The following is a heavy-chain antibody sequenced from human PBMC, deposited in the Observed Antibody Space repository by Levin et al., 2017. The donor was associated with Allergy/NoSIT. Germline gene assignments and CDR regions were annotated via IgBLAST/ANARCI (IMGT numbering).Heavy chain of an antibody. CDR1: GYTFTDYF. D-gene: IGHD3-10*01. Sequence: ASVKVSCRASGYTFTDYFLHWVRQAPGQGPEWMGLIDPKRGGTEYAQKFQGWVTMTRDTSINTVYMQFNRLTFDDTAVYYCARDSGRPGKYWYFDLWGRGTLVTVSS. CDR3: ARDSGRPGKYWYFDL. CDR2: IDPKRGGT. V-gene: IGHV1-2*04. J-gene: IGHJ2*01.